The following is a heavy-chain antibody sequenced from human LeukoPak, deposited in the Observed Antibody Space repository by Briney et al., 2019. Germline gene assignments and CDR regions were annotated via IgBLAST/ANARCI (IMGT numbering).Heavy chain of an antibody. CDR3: TKARTSGVAATGFDP. CDR2: ISGSGGST. V-gene: IGHV3-23*01. D-gene: IGHD6-13*01. CDR1: GFTFSTYA. Sequence: PGGSLRLSCAASGFTFSTYAMSWVRQAPGKGLEWVSSISGSGGSTYYADSVKGRFTISRDNSKNTLPLQMNSLRAEDTAVYYCTKARTSGVAATGFDPWGQGTLVTVSS. J-gene: IGHJ5*02.